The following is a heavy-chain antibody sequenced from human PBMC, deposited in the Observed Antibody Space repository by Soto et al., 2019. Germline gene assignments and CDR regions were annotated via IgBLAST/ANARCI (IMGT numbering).Heavy chain of an antibody. CDR2: IHAGNGNT. CDR1: GYTFTGYY. D-gene: IGHD2-21*02. V-gene: IGHV1-3*01. J-gene: IGHJ5*02. CDR3: ARHPSDFWFDP. Sequence: ASVKVSCKASGYTFTGYYMHWVRQAPGQRLEWMGWIHAGNGNTKYSQKFQGRVTITRDTSASTAYMELSSLRSEDTAVYYCARHPSDFWFDPWGQGTLVTVSS.